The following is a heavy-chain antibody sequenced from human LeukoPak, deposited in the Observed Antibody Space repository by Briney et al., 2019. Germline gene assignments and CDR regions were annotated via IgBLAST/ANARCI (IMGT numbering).Heavy chain of an antibody. J-gene: IGHJ4*02. CDR3: ARSGYGSGSEELDY. CDR2: IYYSGST. Sequence: SETLSLACTVSGGSISSYYWSWLRQPPGKGREGIGYIYYSGSTNYNPSLESRVTISVDTSKNQFSLKLSSVTAADTAVYYCARSGYGSGSEELDYWGQGTLVTVSS. CDR1: GGSISSYY. D-gene: IGHD3-10*01. V-gene: IGHV4-59*01.